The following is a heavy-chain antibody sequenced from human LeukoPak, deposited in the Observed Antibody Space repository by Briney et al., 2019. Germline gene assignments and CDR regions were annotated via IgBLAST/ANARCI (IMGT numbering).Heavy chain of an antibody. J-gene: IGHJ5*02. CDR2: INHSGST. V-gene: IGHV4-34*01. Sequence: SETLSLTCAVYGGSFSGYYWSWIRQPPGKGLEWIGEINHSGSTNYNPSLKSRVTISVGTSKNQFSLKLSSVTAADTAVYYCARGVDTAMPPRFDPWGQGTLVTVSS. CDR1: GGSFSGYY. D-gene: IGHD5-18*01. CDR3: ARGVDTAMPPRFDP.